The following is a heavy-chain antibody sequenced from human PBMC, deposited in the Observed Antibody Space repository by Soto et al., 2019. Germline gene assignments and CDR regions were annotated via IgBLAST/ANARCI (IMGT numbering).Heavy chain of an antibody. D-gene: IGHD3-9*01. CDR1: GFTFGTYT. V-gene: IGHV3-23*01. Sequence: GGSLRLSCAASGFTFGTYTMNWVRQAPGKGLEWVSALGGGGDTHYAESVKGRFTISRDYSKNILLLQMNSLRDEDSAIYYCTKDRHPDGIWTFDPWGQGTLVTVSS. CDR2: LGGGGDT. CDR3: TKDRHPDGIWTFDP. J-gene: IGHJ5*02.